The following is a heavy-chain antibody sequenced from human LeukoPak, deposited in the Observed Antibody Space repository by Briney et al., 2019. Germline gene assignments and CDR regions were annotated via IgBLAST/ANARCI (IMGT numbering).Heavy chain of an antibody. J-gene: IGHJ1*01. D-gene: IGHD3-22*01. CDR3: ARAPSEIGGYYPEYFRH. CDR1: GFTFSSYW. V-gene: IGHV3-74*01. Sequence: GGSLRLSCAASGFTFSSYWMHWVRQAPGKGLVWVSRIKSDGSTNYADSVKVRFTISRDNAKNTLSLQMNSLRTEDTGEYYCARAPSEIGGYYPEYFRHWGQGTLVSVSS. CDR2: IKSDGST.